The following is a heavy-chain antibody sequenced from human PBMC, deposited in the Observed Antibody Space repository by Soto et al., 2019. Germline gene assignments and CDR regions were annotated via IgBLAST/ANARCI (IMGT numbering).Heavy chain of an antibody. V-gene: IGHV5-10-1*01. D-gene: IGHD3-10*01. CDR3: ARLVLWFGGVYGMDV. Sequence: SLKISCQVSAYCVSSYWTCWVNRMPGKGLEWMGRIDRSDSYTNYSPSFQGHVTISADKSISTAYLQWSSLKASDTAMYYCARLVLWFGGVYGMDVWGQGTTVTVSS. CDR1: AYCVSSYW. J-gene: IGHJ6*02. CDR2: IDRSDSYT.